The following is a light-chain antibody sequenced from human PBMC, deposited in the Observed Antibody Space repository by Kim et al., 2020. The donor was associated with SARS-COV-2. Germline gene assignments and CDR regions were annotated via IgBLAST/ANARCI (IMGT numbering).Light chain of an antibody. CDR1: QGIRNE. CDR3: LQNYNYPWT. V-gene: IGKV1-6*01. J-gene: IGKJ1*01. CDR2: AAS. Sequence: ASVGGRVTITCRASQGIRNELGWYQQKPGEAPKLLIFAASSLQSGVPSRFSGSGSGTDFTLTISSLQPEDFATHYCLQNYNYPWTYGQGTKVEIK.